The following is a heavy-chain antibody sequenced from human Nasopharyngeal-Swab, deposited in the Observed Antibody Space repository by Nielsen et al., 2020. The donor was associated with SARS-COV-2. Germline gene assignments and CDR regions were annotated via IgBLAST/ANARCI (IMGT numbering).Heavy chain of an antibody. V-gene: IGHV3-53*01. CDR2: IHSDGNT. CDR1: GFTVSSSY. J-gene: IGHJ6*02. D-gene: IGHD3-10*01. CDR3: ARADGGAVYYYGMDV. Sequence: GEALKISWAASGFTVSSSYMSWVRQAPGKGLEWVSTIHSDGNTYYADSVRGRFTSSRDNSRNTLSLEMNSLRAEDTAVYYCARADGGAVYYYGMDVWGQGTLVTVSS.